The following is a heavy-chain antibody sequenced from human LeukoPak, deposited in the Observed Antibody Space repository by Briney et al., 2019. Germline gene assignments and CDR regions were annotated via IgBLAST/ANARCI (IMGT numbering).Heavy chain of an antibody. V-gene: IGHV5-51*01. CDR3: ACRGRTSTWSGL. Sequence: GESLKISCEGFGYTFSNYWIGWVRQMPGKGLEWMGVIYPGDSRTSNRPPFQGHVTISAEKSITTAYLQWSSLKASDTAIYYWACRGRTSTWSGLWGQGTLVTVSS. CDR1: GYTFSNYW. D-gene: IGHD2-2*01. J-gene: IGHJ5*02. CDR2: IYPGDSRT.